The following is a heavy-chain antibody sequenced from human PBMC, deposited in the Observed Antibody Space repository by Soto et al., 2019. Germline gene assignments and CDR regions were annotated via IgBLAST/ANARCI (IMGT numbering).Heavy chain of an antibody. CDR2: VSHDGRNT. CDR3: AKGGRQWLVTSDFNY. J-gene: IGHJ4*02. V-gene: IGHV3-30*18. CDR1: GFTFSDYA. Sequence: VQLVESGGGVVQPGRSLRPSCAASGFTFSDYAMHWVRQAPGKGLEWVAVVSHDGRNTHYADSVTGRFTISRDSSKNTVSLEMTSLRAEDTAVYYCAKGGRQWLVTSDFNYWGQGALVTVSS. D-gene: IGHD6-19*01.